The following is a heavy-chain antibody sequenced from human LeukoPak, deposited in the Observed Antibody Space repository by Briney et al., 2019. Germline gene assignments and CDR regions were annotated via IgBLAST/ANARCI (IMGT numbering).Heavy chain of an antibody. Sequence: SETLSLTCTVSGDSINGFYWSWIRQPPGKGLEWVAYIYYAGRTTYNPSLKSRVTISVDTSKNQFSLKLTSQTAADTAVYYCARQGRFSYFGMDVWGQGTTVTVSS. D-gene: IGHD3-3*01. CDR2: IYYAGRT. CDR3: ARQGRFSYFGMDV. V-gene: IGHV4-59*08. J-gene: IGHJ6*02. CDR1: GDSINGFY.